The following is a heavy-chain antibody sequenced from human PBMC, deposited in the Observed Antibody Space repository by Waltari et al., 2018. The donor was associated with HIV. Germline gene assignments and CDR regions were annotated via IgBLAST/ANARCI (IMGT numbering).Heavy chain of an antibody. CDR1: AASISSSSYY. J-gene: IGHJ4*02. V-gene: IGHV4-39*01. D-gene: IGHD3-16*01. CDR2: IYYSGTA. Sequence: HLHLQESDPGLVKPSETLSLTRSCSAASISSSSYYWAWIRPPPGKGLEWIGVIYYSGTAYYNPSVKSRVSASLDASKNELSLKLTSVTATDTALYYCARLRFHSLYYFDSWGPGILVTVSS. CDR3: ARLRFHSLYYFDS.